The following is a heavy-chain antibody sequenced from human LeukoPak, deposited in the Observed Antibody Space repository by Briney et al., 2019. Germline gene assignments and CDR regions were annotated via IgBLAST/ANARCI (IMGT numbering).Heavy chain of an antibody. CDR2: ISYDGSNK. V-gene: IGHV3-30-3*01. CDR3: ASGGDTTVGIKDAFDI. J-gene: IGHJ3*02. CDR1: GLTFSSYA. Sequence: GGSLRLSCAASGLTFSSYAMHWVRQAPGKGLEWVAVISYDGSNKYYADSVKGRFTISRDNSKNTLYLQMNSLRAEDTAVYYCASGGDTTVGIKDAFDIWGQGTMVTVSS. D-gene: IGHD4-11*01.